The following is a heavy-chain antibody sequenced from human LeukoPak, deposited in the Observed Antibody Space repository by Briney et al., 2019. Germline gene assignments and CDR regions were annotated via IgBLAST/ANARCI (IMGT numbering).Heavy chain of an antibody. J-gene: IGHJ3*02. Sequence: ASVTVSCKASGYTFTSYGISWVRQAPGQGLEWMGWISAYNGNTNYAQKLQGRVTITTDTSTSTAYMELMSLISDDTAVYYCARDIGITMIVVAFDAFDIWGQGTMVTVSS. CDR3: ARDIGITMIVVAFDAFDI. D-gene: IGHD3-22*01. CDR1: GYTFTSYG. V-gene: IGHV1-18*01. CDR2: ISAYNGNT.